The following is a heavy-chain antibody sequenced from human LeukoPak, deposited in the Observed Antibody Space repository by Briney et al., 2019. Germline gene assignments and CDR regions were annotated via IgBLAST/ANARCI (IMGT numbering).Heavy chain of an antibody. J-gene: IGHJ4*02. CDR2: IIINGGST. CDR3: ARDMVGGVVVAATYFDY. CDR1: GFTFSSYA. Sequence: PGXXXRLSCAASGFTFSSYAMHWVRQAPGKGVEYVSAIIINGGSTYYSNSVNGRFTISRDNSKNTLYLQMCSLRAEDMAVYYCARDMVGGVVVAATYFDYWGQGTLVTVSS. V-gene: IGHV3-64*01. D-gene: IGHD2-15*01.